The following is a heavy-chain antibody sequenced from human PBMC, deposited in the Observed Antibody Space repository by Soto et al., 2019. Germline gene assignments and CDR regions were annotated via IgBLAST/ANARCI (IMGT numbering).Heavy chain of an antibody. V-gene: IGHV3-30*18. D-gene: IGHD5-18*01. CDR1: GFTFSSYG. CDR2: ISYDGSNK. Sequence: QVQLVESGGGVVQPGRSLRLYCAASGFTFSSYGMHWVRQAPGKGLEWVAVISYDGSNKYYADSVKGRFTISRDNSKNTRSLKMNSLTGENKAVYYCAKAGQAMVRLRGYEYYAMDVWGHGPTVTVSS. J-gene: IGHJ6*02. CDR3: AKAGQAMVRLRGYEYYAMDV.